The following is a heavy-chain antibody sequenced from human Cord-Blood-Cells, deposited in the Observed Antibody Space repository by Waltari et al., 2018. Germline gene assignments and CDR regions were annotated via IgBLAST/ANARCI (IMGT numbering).Heavy chain of an antibody. CDR1: GFTFSSYA. CDR2: ISYDGSNK. V-gene: IGHV3-30-3*01. CDR3: ARDLAAFDI. J-gene: IGHJ3*02. Sequence: QVQLVESGGGVVQPGGSLRLSCAASGFTFSSYAMHWVRQAPGKGLEWVAVISYDGSNKYYADSVKGRFTISRDNSKNTLYLQMNSLRAEDTAVYYCARDLAAFDIWGQGTMVTVSS.